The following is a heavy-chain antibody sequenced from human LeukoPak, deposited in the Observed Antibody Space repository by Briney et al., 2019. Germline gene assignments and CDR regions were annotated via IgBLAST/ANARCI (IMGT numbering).Heavy chain of an antibody. CDR3: AREGGGTAMVTGNTFGQAYYYGMDV. J-gene: IGHJ6*02. CDR2: IIPILGIA. V-gene: IGHV1-69*04. Sequence: ASVKVSCKASGGTFSSYTISWVRQAPGQGLEWMGRIIPILGIANYAQKFQGRVTITADKSTSTAYVELSSLRSEDTAVYYCAREGGGTAMVTGNTFGQAYYYGMDVWGQGTTVTVSS. D-gene: IGHD5-18*01. CDR1: GGTFSSYT.